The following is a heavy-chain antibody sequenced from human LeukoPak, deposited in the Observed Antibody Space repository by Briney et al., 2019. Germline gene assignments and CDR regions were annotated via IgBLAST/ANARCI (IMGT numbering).Heavy chain of an antibody. J-gene: IGHJ4*02. CDR3: VRPRNGGMFDY. CDR1: GGSFSGYY. CDR2: INHSGST. D-gene: IGHD2-8*01. V-gene: IGHV4-34*01. Sequence: SETLSLTCAVYGGSFSGYYWSWIRQPPGKGLEWIGEINHSGSTNYNPSLKSRVTISVDTSKNQFSLKLSSVTAADTAVYYCVRPRNGGMFDYWGQGTLVTVSS.